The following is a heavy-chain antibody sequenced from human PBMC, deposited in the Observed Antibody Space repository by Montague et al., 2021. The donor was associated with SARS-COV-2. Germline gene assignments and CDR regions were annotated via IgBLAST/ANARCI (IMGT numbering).Heavy chain of an antibody. CDR3: ASVFGGDGSSSYFFHY. Sequence: SETLSLTCSVSGVTVSSHSYYWSWIRQPPGKGLEWIGYISNTGSTSYKTSLKSRVTISLDTSKNEFSLQLTSVTAADTAVYYCASVFGGDGSSSYFFHYWGQGTLVTVSS. CDR2: ISNTGST. V-gene: IGHV4-61*01. CDR1: GVTVSSHSYY. D-gene: IGHD3-10*01. J-gene: IGHJ4*02.